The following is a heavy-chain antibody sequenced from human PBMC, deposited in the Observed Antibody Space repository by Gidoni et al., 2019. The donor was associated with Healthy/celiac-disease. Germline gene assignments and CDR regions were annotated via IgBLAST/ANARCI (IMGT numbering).Heavy chain of an antibody. V-gene: IGHV3-9*03. J-gene: IGHJ4*02. CDR2: ISWNSGSI. D-gene: IGHD6-19*01. CDR3: AKAGSSGWYWGYFDY. CDR1: GFPFDDYA. Sequence: EVQLVESGGGLVQPGRSLRLSCAASGFPFDDYAMHWVRQAPGKGLEWVSGISWNSGSIGYADSVKGRFTISRDNAKNSLYLQMNSLRAEDMALYYCAKAGSSGWYWGYFDYWGQGTLVTVSS.